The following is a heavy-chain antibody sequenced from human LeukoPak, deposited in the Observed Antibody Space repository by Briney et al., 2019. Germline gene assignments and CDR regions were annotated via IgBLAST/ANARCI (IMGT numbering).Heavy chain of an antibody. CDR1: GGSISSHY. CDR3: ARIRRAGGGDY. Sequence: SETLSLTCTVSGGSISSHYWSWIRQPPGKGLEWIGYIYYSGSTNYNPSLKSRVTISVDTSKNQFSLKLSSVTAADTAVYYCARIRRAGGGDYWGQGTLVTVSS. J-gene: IGHJ4*02. CDR2: IYYSGST. D-gene: IGHD3-16*01. V-gene: IGHV4-59*11.